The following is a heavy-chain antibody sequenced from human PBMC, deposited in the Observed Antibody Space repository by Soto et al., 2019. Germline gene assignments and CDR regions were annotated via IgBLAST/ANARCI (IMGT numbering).Heavy chain of an antibody. V-gene: IGHV1-46*01. D-gene: IGHD3-10*01. CDR1: GYTFSNHY. CDR2: INPSGGST. CDR3: AIEGSYYFDSRSDF. J-gene: IGHJ4*02. Sequence: QVQLVQSGAEVKKPGASVKVSCKASGYTFSNHYLHWVRQAPGQGLEWMGVINPSGGSTTYAQMFQGRVTMTRDTSASTAYMELSSLRSEDTAVYYCAIEGSYYFDSRSDFWGQGTLVTVSS.